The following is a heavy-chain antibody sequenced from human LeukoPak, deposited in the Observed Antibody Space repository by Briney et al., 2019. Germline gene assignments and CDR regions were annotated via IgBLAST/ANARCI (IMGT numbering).Heavy chain of an antibody. CDR3: AKAYTVETTRAFDY. CDR1: GFTFSNYA. Sequence: GGSLRLSCVASGFTFSNYAMNWVRQAPGKGLDWVSGIRTSGDDTYYADSVKGRFTISRDNSKNTVYLQMSSLRAEDTAVYYCAKAYTVETTRAFDYWGQGTLVTVSS. J-gene: IGHJ4*02. D-gene: IGHD1-26*01. CDR2: IRTSGDDT. V-gene: IGHV3-23*01.